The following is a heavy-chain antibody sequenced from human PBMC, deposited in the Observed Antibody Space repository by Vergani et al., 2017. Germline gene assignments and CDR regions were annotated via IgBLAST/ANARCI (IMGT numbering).Heavy chain of an antibody. CDR2: IGHDGNNK. D-gene: IGHD2-2*01. J-gene: IGHJ6*03. Sequence: QVRLVESGGGVVQPGRSLRLSCAASGFSFTSYGMHWVRQPPGKGLEWVAGIGHDGNNKHYADSVKGRFTISRDNSKNTLYLQMNSLRAEDTAVYYCARDRRSSYMDVWGKGTTVTVSS. V-gene: IGHV3-33*08. CDR1: GFSFTSYG. CDR3: ARDRRSSYMDV.